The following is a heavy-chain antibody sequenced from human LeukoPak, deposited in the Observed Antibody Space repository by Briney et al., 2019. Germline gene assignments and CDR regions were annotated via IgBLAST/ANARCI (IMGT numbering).Heavy chain of an antibody. CDR2: IIPIFGTA. CDR3: AGGILTGYSSSYFDY. CDR1: GGTFSSYA. D-gene: IGHD3-9*01. V-gene: IGHV1-69*01. Sequence: ASVKVSRKASGGTFSSYAINWVRQAPGQGLEWMGGIIPIFGTANYAQKFQGRVTITADESTSTAYMELSSLRSEDTAVYYCAGGILTGYSSSYFDYWGQGTLVTVSS. J-gene: IGHJ4*02.